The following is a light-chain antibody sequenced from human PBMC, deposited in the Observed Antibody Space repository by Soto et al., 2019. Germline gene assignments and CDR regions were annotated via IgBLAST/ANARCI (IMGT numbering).Light chain of an antibody. Sequence: DIVMTQSPDSLAVSLGERATINCKSSQSVLYSSNNKNYLTWYQQKPGQPPKLLIYWASTRESGVPDRFSGGGSVTDFTLTITVLQPEDVAVYYCQQYYSTPLTFGGGTKLEIK. CDR2: WAS. CDR1: QSVLYSSNNKNY. V-gene: IGKV4-1*01. J-gene: IGKJ4*01. CDR3: QQYYSTPLT.